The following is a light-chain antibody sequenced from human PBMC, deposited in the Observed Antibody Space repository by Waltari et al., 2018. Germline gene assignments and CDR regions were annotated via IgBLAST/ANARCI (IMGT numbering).Light chain of an antibody. CDR2: DSS. Sequence: DIQMTQSPSSLSASVGDRVTITCQASQDISDYLNWYQHKPGKVPKLLIYDSSRLHTGVPSRFSGSGSGTDFTFTINSVQPEDFATYYCQQYKGVPPYTFGQGTKLEMK. CDR3: QQYKGVPPYT. CDR1: QDISDY. V-gene: IGKV1-33*01. J-gene: IGKJ2*01.